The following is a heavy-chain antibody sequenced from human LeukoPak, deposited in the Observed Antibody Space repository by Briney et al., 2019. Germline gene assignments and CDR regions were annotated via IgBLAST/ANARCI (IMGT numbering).Heavy chain of an antibody. D-gene: IGHD6-6*01. Sequence: GGSLRLSCAASGFTFDDYAMHWVRQAPGKGLEWVSSISSSSSYIYYADSVKGRFTISRDNAKNSLYLQMNSLRAEDTAVYYCARESSSIAARNWFDPWGQGTLVTVSS. CDR1: GFTFDDYA. J-gene: IGHJ5*02. CDR3: ARESSSIAARNWFDP. V-gene: IGHV3-21*01. CDR2: ISSSSSYI.